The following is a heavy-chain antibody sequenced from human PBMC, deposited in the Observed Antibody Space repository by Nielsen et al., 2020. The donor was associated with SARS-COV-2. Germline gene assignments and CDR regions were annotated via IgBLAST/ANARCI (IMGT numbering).Heavy chain of an antibody. D-gene: IGHD1-26*01. CDR2: IYYSGST. CDR1: GGSISSYY. V-gene: IGHV4-59*08. Sequence: SETLSLTCTVSGGSISSYYWSWIRQPPGKGLEWIGYIYYSGSTNYNPSLKSRVTISVDTSKNQFSLKLSSVTAADTAVYYCARHPGATQEYYFDYWGQGTLVTVSS. J-gene: IGHJ4*02. CDR3: ARHPGATQEYYFDY.